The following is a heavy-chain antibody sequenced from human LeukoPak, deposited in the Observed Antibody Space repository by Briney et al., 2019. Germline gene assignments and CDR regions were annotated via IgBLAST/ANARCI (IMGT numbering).Heavy chain of an antibody. V-gene: IGHV3-30*03. Sequence: GRSLRLSCATSGFSLSDFGMHWVRQAPGKGLEWVAVISYDGSNKYYADSVKGLFTISRDNSKNTMYLQMNSLGVEDTAVYYCATESNGNYPVEHAFHIWGQGTMVTVSS. CDR1: GFSLSDFG. CDR2: ISYDGSNK. D-gene: IGHD1-7*01. CDR3: ATESNGNYPVEHAFHI. J-gene: IGHJ3*02.